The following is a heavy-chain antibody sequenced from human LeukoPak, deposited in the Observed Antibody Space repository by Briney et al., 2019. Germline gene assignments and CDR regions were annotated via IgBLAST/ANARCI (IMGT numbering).Heavy chain of an antibody. CDR1: GGTFSSYA. V-gene: IGHV1-69*05. J-gene: IGHJ4*02. D-gene: IGHD6-6*01. Sequence: PRASVKVSCKASGGTFSSYAISWVGQAPGQGLEWMGRIIPIFGTATYAQKFQGRVTITTDESTSTAYMELSSLRSEDTAVDYYAGELIGEYSSSTWGQGTLVTVSS. CDR2: IIPIFGTA. CDR3: AGELIGEYSSST.